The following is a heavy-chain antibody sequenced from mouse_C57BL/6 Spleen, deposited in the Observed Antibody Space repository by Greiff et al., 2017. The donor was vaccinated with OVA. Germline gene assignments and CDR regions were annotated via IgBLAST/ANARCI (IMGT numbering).Heavy chain of an antibody. CDR3: ARDRDYYGMDY. J-gene: IGHJ4*01. Sequence: DVQLQESGPGLVKPSQSLSLTCSVTGYSITSGYYWNWIRQFPGNKLEWMGYISYDGSNNYNPSLKNRISITRDTSKNQFFLKLNSVTTEDTATYYCARDRDYYGMDYWGQGTSVTVSS. CDR2: ISYDGSN. V-gene: IGHV3-6*01. CDR1: GYSITSGYY.